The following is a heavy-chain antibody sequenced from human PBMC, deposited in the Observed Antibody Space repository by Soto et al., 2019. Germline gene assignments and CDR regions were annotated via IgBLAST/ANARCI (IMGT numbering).Heavy chain of an antibody. CDR2: INTDDTTT. J-gene: IGHJ4*02. CDR3: TRFGTYYDTSGFLY. Sequence: GGSLRLSCAASGFTFGRHWMHWGRQAPGKGLEWVSRINTDDTTTTYADSVNGRFTISRDNARNTLYLQMNSLRAEDTAVYYCTRFGTYYDTSGFLYWGQGTLVTVSS. D-gene: IGHD3-22*01. V-gene: IGHV3-74*01. CDR1: GFTFGRHW.